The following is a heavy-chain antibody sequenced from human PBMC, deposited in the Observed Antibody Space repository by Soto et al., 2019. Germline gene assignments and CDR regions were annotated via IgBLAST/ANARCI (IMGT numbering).Heavy chain of an antibody. J-gene: IGHJ6*03. Sequence: WGSLRLSCAASGFTFSSYSMNWVRQAPGKGLEWVSSISSSSSYIYYADSVKGRFTISRDNAKNSLYLQMNSLRAEDTAVYYCAREVLRLGAQDYYYYYMDVWGKGTTVTVSS. CDR2: ISSSSSYI. D-gene: IGHD3-3*01. V-gene: IGHV3-21*01. CDR3: AREVLRLGAQDYYYYYMDV. CDR1: GFTFSSYS.